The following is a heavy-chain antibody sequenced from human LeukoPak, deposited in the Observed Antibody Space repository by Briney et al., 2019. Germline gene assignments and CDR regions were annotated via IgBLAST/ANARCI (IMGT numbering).Heavy chain of an antibody. CDR1: GGSISSYY. D-gene: IGHD3-22*01. CDR3: ARGTFSSGYFYYFDY. CDR2: IYTSGST. J-gene: IGHJ4*02. Sequence: SETLSLTCTVSGGSISSYYWSWIRQPAGKGLEWIGRIYTSGSTNYNPSLKSRVTMSVDTSKNQFSLKLSSVTAADTAVYYCARGTFSSGYFYYFDYWGQGTLVTVSS. V-gene: IGHV4-4*07.